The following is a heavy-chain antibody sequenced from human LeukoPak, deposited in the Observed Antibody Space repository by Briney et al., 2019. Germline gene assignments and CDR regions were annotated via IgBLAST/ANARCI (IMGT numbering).Heavy chain of an antibody. J-gene: IGHJ4*02. CDR1: VYTFTSYD. V-gene: IGHV1-8*03. CDR3: ARVKSGTMRVDY. Sequence: ASVNVSFKSAVYTFTSYDINWVGQATGQGREWMGWMNPNTRNTRYPQQFQGRLTITTNTSISTAYMELSSLRSEDTAVYYCARVKSGTMRVDYWGQGTLVTVSS. CDR2: MNPNTRNT. D-gene: IGHD1-7*01.